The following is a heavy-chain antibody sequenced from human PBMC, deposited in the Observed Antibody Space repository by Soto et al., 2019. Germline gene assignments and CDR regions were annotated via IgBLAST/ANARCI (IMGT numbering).Heavy chain of an antibody. CDR3: TTDQWTWELLGPLGYFDY. V-gene: IGHV1-46*01. Sequence: GASVKASCKASGYTFTSYYMHCVRQAPGQGLEWMGIINPSGGSTSYAQKFQGRVTMTRDTSTSTVYMELSSLRSEDTAVYYCTTDQWTWELLGPLGYFDYWGQGTLVTVSS. CDR1: GYTFTSYY. J-gene: IGHJ4*02. D-gene: IGHD1-26*01. CDR2: INPSGGST.